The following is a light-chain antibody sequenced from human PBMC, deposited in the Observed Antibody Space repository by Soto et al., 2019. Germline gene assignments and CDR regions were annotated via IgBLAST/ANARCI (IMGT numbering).Light chain of an antibody. Sequence: QSVLTQPPSASGTPGQRVTISCSGSSSNIGSNTVNWYQQLPGTAPKLLIYSNNQRPSGVPDRFSGSKSGTSASLAIRGLQSEDEADYYCAAWDDSLNGWVFGGGTTVNVL. CDR3: AAWDDSLNGWV. V-gene: IGLV1-44*01. CDR2: SNN. J-gene: IGLJ3*02. CDR1: SSNIGSNT.